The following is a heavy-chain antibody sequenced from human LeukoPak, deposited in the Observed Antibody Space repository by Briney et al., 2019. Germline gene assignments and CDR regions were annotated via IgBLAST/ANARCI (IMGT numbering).Heavy chain of an antibody. CDR2: ISGDGGIT. Sequence: PGGSLRLSCAASGFTFEDYAMQLVRQGPGKGLEWVSLISGDGGITYYGDSVKGRFTISRDNSKNSLYLQMNSLRTEETALYYCAKDIGGYSFAVEYWGQGTLVTVSS. V-gene: IGHV3-43*02. CDR1: GFTFEDYA. J-gene: IGHJ4*02. CDR3: AKDIGGYSFAVEY. D-gene: IGHD5-18*01.